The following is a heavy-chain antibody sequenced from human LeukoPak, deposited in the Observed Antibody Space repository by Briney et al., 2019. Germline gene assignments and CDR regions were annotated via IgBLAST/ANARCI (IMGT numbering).Heavy chain of an antibody. CDR3: ARAPAASYYYYGMDV. CDR2: IYYSGST. CDR1: GGSISSGGYY. J-gene: IGHJ6*02. V-gene: IGHV4-31*03. D-gene: IGHD6-13*01. Sequence: SQTLSLTCTVSGGSISSGGYYWSWIRQHPGKGLEWIGYIYYSGSTYYNPSLKSRVTISVDTSKNQFSLKLSSVTAADTAVYYCARAPAASYYYYGMDVWGQGTTVTVSS.